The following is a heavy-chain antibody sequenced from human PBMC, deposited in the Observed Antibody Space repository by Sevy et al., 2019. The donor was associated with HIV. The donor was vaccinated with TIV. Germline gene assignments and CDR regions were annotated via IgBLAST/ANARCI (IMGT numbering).Heavy chain of an antibody. CDR1: GFTFSSYA. J-gene: IGHJ4*02. CDR2: ISGSGGST. D-gene: IGHD3-22*01. V-gene: IGHV3-23*01. CDR3: AQHTPRYYYDSSGYLY. Sequence: GGSLRLSCAASGFTFSSYAMSWVHQAPGKGLEWVSAISGSGGSTYYADSVKGRFTISRDNSKNTLYLQMNSLRAEDTAVYYCAQHTPRYYYDSSGYLYWGQGTLVTVSS.